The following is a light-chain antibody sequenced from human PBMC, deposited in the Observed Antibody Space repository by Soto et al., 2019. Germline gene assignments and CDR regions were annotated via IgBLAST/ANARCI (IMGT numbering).Light chain of an antibody. V-gene: IGLV1-40*01. CDR2: GNT. Sequence: QSVLTQPPSVSGAPGQRVTIPCPGSSPNIGASYDVNWYQQVPGTAPKLIIFGNTNRPSGVPDRFSGSKSGTSASLAITGLQAEDEADYYCQSYDNSLSGYVFGTGTKVTVL. CDR1: SPNIGASYD. CDR3: QSYDNSLSGYV. J-gene: IGLJ1*01.